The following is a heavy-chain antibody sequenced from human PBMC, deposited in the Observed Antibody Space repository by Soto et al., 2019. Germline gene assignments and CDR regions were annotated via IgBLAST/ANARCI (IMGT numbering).Heavy chain of an antibody. Sequence: GGSLRLSCAASGFTFSSYSMNWVRQAPGKGLEWVSYISSSSTIYYADSVKGRFTISRDNAKNSLYLQMNSLRAEDTAVYYCARDRGGYCSSTSCYPLDYWGQGTLVTVSS. J-gene: IGHJ4*02. CDR1: GFTFSSYS. D-gene: IGHD2-2*01. CDR2: ISSSSTI. V-gene: IGHV3-48*01. CDR3: ARDRGGYCSSTSCYPLDY.